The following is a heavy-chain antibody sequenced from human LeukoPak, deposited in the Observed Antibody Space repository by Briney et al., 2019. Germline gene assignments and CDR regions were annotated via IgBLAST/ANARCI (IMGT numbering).Heavy chain of an antibody. J-gene: IGHJ4*02. Sequence: GESLRLSCAASGFTFSSYEMKWIRQAPGKGLEWVSYISSSGSTIYYADSVKGRFTISRDNAKNSLYLQMNSLRAEDTAVYYCARDRATVTTEYFDYWGQGTLVTVSS. V-gene: IGHV3-48*03. CDR3: ARDRATVTTEYFDY. CDR1: GFTFSSYE. CDR2: ISSSGSTI. D-gene: IGHD4-17*01.